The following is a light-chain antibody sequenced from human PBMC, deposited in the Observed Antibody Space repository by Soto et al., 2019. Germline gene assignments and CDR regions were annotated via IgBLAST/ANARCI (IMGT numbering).Light chain of an antibody. V-gene: IGKV3-20*01. J-gene: IGKJ2*01. CDR2: AAS. Sequence: EIVLTQSPGTLSLSPGETATLSCRASQSVSSSQLAWYQQKPGQAPRLLVYAASSRATGIPDRFSGSGSGTDFTLTISRLEPEDFAVYSCQQYGGSPLYTVGQGTKLEIK. CDR1: QSVSSSQ. CDR3: QQYGGSPLYT.